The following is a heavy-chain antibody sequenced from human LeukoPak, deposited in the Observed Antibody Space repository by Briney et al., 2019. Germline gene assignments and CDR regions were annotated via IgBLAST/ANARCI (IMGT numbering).Heavy chain of an antibody. CDR2: IYYSGST. D-gene: IGHD6-13*01. CDR3: ARNWAAAGPDYYYYYGMDV. CDR1: GGSISSYY. Sequence: PSETLSLTCTVSGGSISSYYWSWIRQPPGKGLEWIGYIYYSGSTNYNPSLKSRVTISVDTSENQFSLKLSSVTAADTAVYYCARNWAAAGPDYYYYYGMDVWGQGTTVTVSS. J-gene: IGHJ6*02. V-gene: IGHV4-59*01.